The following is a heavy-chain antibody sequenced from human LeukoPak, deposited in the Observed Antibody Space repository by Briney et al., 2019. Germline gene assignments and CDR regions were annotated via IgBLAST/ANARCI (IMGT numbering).Heavy chain of an antibody. Sequence: ASVKVSCKASGYTFTGYYMHWVRQAPGQGLERMGWINPNSGGTNYAQKFQGRVTMTRDTSISTAYMELSRLRSDDTAVYYCARGYCSSTSCYGMDVWGQGTTVTVSS. CDR3: ARGYCSSTSCYGMDV. CDR1: GYTFTGYY. D-gene: IGHD2-2*01. J-gene: IGHJ6*02. V-gene: IGHV1-2*02. CDR2: INPNSGGT.